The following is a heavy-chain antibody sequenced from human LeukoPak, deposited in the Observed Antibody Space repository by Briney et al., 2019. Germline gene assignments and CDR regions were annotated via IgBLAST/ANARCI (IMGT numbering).Heavy chain of an antibody. D-gene: IGHD5-18*01. Sequence: SETLSLTCGVSDYSISSDYHWGWIRQPPGKGLEWIGSIYHSGTAYYNPSLNSRVTISVDTSKNQFSLKLNSVTAADTAVYYCARVWGYTYGYFDYWGQGTLVTVSS. V-gene: IGHV4-38-2*01. CDR2: IYHSGTA. J-gene: IGHJ4*02. CDR1: DYSISSDYH. CDR3: ARVWGYTYGYFDY.